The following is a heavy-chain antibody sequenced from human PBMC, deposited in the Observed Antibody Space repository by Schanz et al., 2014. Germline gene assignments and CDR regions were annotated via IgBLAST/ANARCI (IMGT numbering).Heavy chain of an antibody. J-gene: IGHJ6*02. V-gene: IGHV3-23*04. Sequence: EVHLVESGGGLVQPGGSLRLSCAASGFNFITFAMSWVRQAPGKGPEWVSAIGGDASRTYYADSVKGRFTISRDNSKSTLYLQMNSLKTEDTAVYFCARAAYSHGLDVWGRGTTVTVSS. CDR2: IGGDASRT. CDR1: GFNFITFA. CDR3: ARAAYSHGLDV. D-gene: IGHD3-16*01.